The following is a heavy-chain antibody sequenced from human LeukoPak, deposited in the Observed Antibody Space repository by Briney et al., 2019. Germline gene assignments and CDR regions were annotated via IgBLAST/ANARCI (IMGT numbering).Heavy chain of an antibody. CDR1: GYTFTSYD. CDR3: ARGRLNGILTGYYTGYYFDY. D-gene: IGHD3-9*01. Sequence: ASVKVSCKASGYTFTSYDINWVRQATGQGLEWMGRMNPNSGNTGYAQKFQGRVTMTRNTSISTAYMELSSLRSEDTAVYYCARGRLNGILTGYYTGYYFDYWGQGTLVTVSS. V-gene: IGHV1-8*01. CDR2: MNPNSGNT. J-gene: IGHJ4*02.